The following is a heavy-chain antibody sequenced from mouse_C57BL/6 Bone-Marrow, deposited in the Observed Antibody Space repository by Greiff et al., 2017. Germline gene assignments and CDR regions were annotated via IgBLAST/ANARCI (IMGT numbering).Heavy chain of an antibody. V-gene: IGHV1-47*01. CDR1: GYTFTTYP. CDR2: FHPYNDDT. CDR3: ERGSSYGGYYFDD. D-gene: IGHD1-1*01. Sequence: QVQLKQSGAELVKPGASVKMSCKASGYTFTTYPIEWMKQNHGKSLEWIGNFHPYNDDTKYNEKFKGKATLTVEKSSSTVYLELSRLTSDDSAVCSGERGSSYGGYYFDDWGQGTTLTVSS. J-gene: IGHJ2*01.